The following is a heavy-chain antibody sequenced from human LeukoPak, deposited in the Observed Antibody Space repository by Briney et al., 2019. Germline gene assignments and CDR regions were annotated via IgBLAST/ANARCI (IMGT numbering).Heavy chain of an antibody. D-gene: IGHD3-9*01. J-gene: IGHJ4*02. CDR2: ISSSSSYI. CDR3: ARVPQTYYDIPL. Sequence: KTGRSLRLSCAASGFTFSSYSMNWVRQAPGKGLEWVSSISSSSSYIYYADSVKGRFTISRDNAKNSLYLQMNSLRAEDTAVYYCARVPQTYYDIPLWGQGTLVTVSS. CDR1: GFTFSSYS. V-gene: IGHV3-21*01.